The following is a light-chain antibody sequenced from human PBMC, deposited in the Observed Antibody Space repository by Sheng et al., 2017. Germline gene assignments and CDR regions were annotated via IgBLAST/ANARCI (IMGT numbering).Light chain of an antibody. Sequence: SSELTQDPAVSVALGQTVRITCQGDTLRNYYANWYQQKPGQAPVLVIYGRNNRPSGIPDRFSGSSSGNTASLTITGAQAGDEADYYCNSRDNTVNHQYVFGTGTKVTVL. CDR3: NSRDNTVNHQYV. CDR1: TLRNYY. V-gene: IGLV3-19*01. J-gene: IGLJ1*01. CDR2: GRN.